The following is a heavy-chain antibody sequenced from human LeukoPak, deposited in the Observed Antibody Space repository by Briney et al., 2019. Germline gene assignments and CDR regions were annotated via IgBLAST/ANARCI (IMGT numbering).Heavy chain of an antibody. CDR3: ARGAGTITMVRGVIGELVM. CDR2: ISYDGSNK. D-gene: IGHD3-10*01. J-gene: IGHJ4*02. Sequence: GGSLRLSCAASGFTFSSYAMHWVRQAPGKGLEWVAVISYDGSNKYYADSVKGRFTISRDNSKNTLYLQMNSLRAEDTAVYYCARGAGTITMVRGVIGELVMWGQGTLVTVSS. V-gene: IGHV3-30*04. CDR1: GFTFSSYA.